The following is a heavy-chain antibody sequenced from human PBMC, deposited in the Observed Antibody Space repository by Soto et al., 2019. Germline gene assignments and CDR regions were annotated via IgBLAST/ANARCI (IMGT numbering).Heavy chain of an antibody. D-gene: IGHD3-3*01. Sequence: GGSLRLSSTASGMTLINAWLNWVRQAPGKRPEWVGRIKNNLYGGTTDYAAPVKGRFNISRDYSKNTLYLEMNSLRSEDTAVYYCTTGECALLSGHANEFDPWGRGTRVTVFS. CDR3: TTGECALLSGHANEFDP. CDR2: IKNNLYGGTT. V-gene: IGHV3-15*01. CDR1: GMTLINAW. J-gene: IGHJ5*02.